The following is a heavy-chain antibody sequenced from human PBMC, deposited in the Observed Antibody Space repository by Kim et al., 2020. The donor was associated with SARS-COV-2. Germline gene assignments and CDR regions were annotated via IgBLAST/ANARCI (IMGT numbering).Heavy chain of an antibody. Sequence: GGSLRLSCAASGFTISSYWMHWVRQAPGKGLVWVSRINGDGSSTTYAYSVKVRGTISRDNSKTTVYLHMRSLRLDTTAVSYCVCDTIWGQGTMVTVSS. V-gene: IGHV3-74*01. CDR3: VCDTI. J-gene: IGHJ3*02. CDR2: INGDGSST. CDR1: GFTISSYW.